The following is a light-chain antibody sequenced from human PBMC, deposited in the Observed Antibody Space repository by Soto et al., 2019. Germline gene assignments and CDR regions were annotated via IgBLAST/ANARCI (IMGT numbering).Light chain of an antibody. Sequence: IARKQSPDTLSVCPGERPASYGRAGQNIHTNLAWYQQKPGQAPRLLFYGASTGATGLPARFSGSGSGTEFTLTINSLQAEDCAVYYCQQYYNWPRTFGQGTRLEIK. CDR3: QQYYNWPRT. CDR2: GAS. J-gene: IGKJ5*01. CDR1: QNIHTN. V-gene: IGKV3-15*01.